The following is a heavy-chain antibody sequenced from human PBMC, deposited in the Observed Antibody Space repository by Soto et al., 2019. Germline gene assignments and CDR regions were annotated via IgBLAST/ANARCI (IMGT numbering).Heavy chain of an antibody. J-gene: IGHJ3*02. V-gene: IGHV4-59*01. CDR3: ARVWGGAFDI. CDR1: GGSISSYY. Sequence: SETLSLTCTVSGGSISSYYWSWIRQPPGKGLEWIGYIYYSGSTNYNPSLKSRVTISVDTSKNQFSLKMSSVTAADTAVYYCARVWGGAFDIWGQGTMVTVSS. D-gene: IGHD3-10*01. CDR2: IYYSGST.